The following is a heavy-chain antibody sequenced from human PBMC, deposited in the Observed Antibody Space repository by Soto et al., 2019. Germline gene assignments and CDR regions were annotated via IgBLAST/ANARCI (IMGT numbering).Heavy chain of an antibody. Sequence: QVQLQESGPGLVKPSQTLSLTCTVSGGSISSGSYHWSWIRQHPGKGLEWIGNIYYSGSSYYNPSLKRRANKSLEKAKGQVSLRLGFVTSADTAIYYCARVEGSSYYFRHDCWGRGTLVTVSS. CDR2: IYYSGSS. D-gene: IGHD1-26*01. CDR3: ARVEGSSYYFRHDC. CDR1: GGSISSGSYH. V-gene: IGHV4-31*03. J-gene: IGHJ4*02.